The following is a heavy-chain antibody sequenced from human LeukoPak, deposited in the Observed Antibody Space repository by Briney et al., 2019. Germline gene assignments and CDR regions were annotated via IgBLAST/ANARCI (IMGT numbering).Heavy chain of an antibody. CDR1: GGSISSPY. J-gene: IGHJ4*02. Sequence: SETLSLTCTVSGGSISSPYWTWIRQPPGKGLEWIGYYGGSTDYSPSLKSRATISLDTSKNQFSLHLTSVTAADTAVYYCARDADSSGWYDYWGQGTLVTVSS. V-gene: IGHV4-4*08. CDR2: YYGGST. CDR3: ARDADSSGWYDY. D-gene: IGHD6-19*01.